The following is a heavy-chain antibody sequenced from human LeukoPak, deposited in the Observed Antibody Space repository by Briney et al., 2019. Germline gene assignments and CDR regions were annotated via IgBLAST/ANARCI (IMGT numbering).Heavy chain of an antibody. CDR1: GGTFSSYA. J-gene: IGHJ5*02. D-gene: IGHD1-26*01. CDR3: ARSGGDIVGAKDWFDP. Sequence: ASLKVSCKASGGTFSSYAISWVRQAPGQGLEWMGRIIPILVLANYAQKFQGRVTITADKSTSTAYIELSSLRSEDTAVYYCARSGGDIVGAKDWFDPWGQGTLVTVSS. CDR2: IIPILVLA. V-gene: IGHV1-69*04.